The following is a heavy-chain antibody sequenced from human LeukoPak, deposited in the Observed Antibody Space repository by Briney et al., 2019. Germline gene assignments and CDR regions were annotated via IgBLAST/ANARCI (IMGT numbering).Heavy chain of an antibody. CDR2: INPNSGGT. CDR3: GRVYDSSGYYPLPLVY. D-gene: IGHD3-22*01. V-gene: IGHV1-2*02. J-gene: IGHJ4*02. Sequence: ASVKVSCKASGYTFTGYYMHWVRQAPGQGLEWMGWINPNSGGTNYAQKFQGRVTMTRDTSISTAYIELSRLRSNDTAVYYCGRVYDSSGYYPLPLVYWGQETLVTVS. CDR1: GYTFTGYY.